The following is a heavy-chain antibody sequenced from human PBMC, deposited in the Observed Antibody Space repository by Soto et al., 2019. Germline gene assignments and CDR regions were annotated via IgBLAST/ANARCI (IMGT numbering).Heavy chain of an antibody. Sequence: ASVKVSCKVSGYTLTELSMHWVRQAPGKGLEWMGGFDPEDGETIYAQKFQGRVTMTEDTSTDTAYMELSSLRSEDTAVYYCGWGVRELLGLGGMDVWGQGTTVTVSS. CDR1: GYTLTELS. V-gene: IGHV1-24*01. CDR2: FDPEDGET. CDR3: GWGVRELLGLGGMDV. J-gene: IGHJ6*02. D-gene: IGHD1-7*01.